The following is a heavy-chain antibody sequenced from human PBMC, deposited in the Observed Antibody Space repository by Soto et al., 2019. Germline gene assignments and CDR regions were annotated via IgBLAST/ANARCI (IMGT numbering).Heavy chain of an antibody. V-gene: IGHV4-4*02. J-gene: IGHJ4*02. Sequence: SETLSLTCAVSGGSISSSNWWRWVRQTPGKGLEWIGEIYHSGSTNYNPSLKSRVTISVDKSKNQFSLKLSSVTAADTAVYYCARGLDQYDILTGAFDYWGQGTLVTVSS. D-gene: IGHD3-9*01. CDR1: GGSISSSNW. CDR2: IYHSGST. CDR3: ARGLDQYDILTGAFDY.